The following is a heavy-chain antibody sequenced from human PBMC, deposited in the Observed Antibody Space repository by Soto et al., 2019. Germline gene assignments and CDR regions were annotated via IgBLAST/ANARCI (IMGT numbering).Heavy chain of an antibody. V-gene: IGHV1-8*01. J-gene: IGHJ6*03. CDR2: MNPNSGNT. Sequence: GASVKGSCKASGYTLTSYDINWGRQAPGQGLEWMGWMNPNSGNTGYAQKFQGGVTMTRDTSISTAYMELSSLRSEDTAVYYCARGGSVYYYYYMDVWGKGTTVTVSS. CDR1: GYTLTSYD. CDR3: ARGGSVYYYYYMDV.